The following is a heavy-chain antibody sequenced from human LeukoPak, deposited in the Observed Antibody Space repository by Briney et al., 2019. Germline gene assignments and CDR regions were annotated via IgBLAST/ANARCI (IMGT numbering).Heavy chain of an antibody. Sequence: ASVKVSCKASGYTFTSYAINWVRQAPGQGLEWMGIINPSGGSTSYAQKFQGRVTMTRDTSTSTVYMELSSLRSEDTAVYYCAREGPPGATSTNWFDPWGQGTLVTVSS. V-gene: IGHV1-46*01. J-gene: IGHJ5*02. CDR2: INPSGGST. CDR3: AREGPPGATSTNWFDP. D-gene: IGHD5-12*01. CDR1: GYTFTSYA.